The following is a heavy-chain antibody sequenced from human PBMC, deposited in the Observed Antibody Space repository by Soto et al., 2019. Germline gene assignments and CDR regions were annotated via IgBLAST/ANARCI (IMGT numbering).Heavy chain of an antibody. CDR2: ISSSSSTI. CDR3: ARDHLGHMDTAMGYGYYYYMDV. D-gene: IGHD5-18*01. Sequence: GGSLRLSCAASGFTFSSYSMNWVRQAPGKGLEWVSYISSSSSTIYYADSVKGRFTISRDNAKNSLYLQMNSLRAEDTAVYYCARDHLGHMDTAMGYGYYYYMDVWGKGTTVTVSS. V-gene: IGHV3-48*01. CDR1: GFTFSSYS. J-gene: IGHJ6*03.